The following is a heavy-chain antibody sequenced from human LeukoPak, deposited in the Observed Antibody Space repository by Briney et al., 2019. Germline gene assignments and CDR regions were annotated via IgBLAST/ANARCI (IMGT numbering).Heavy chain of an antibody. CDR2: IYYSGST. V-gene: IGHV4-59*02. CDR1: GFTVSSNY. CDR3: ARAAGDSSGWYNIDY. Sequence: GSLRLSCAASGFTVSSNYMAWVRQPPGKGLEWIGYIYYSGSTNYNPSLKSRVTISVDTSKNQFSLKLSSVTAADTAVYYCARAAGDSSGWYNIDYWGQGTLVTVSS. D-gene: IGHD6-19*01. J-gene: IGHJ4*02.